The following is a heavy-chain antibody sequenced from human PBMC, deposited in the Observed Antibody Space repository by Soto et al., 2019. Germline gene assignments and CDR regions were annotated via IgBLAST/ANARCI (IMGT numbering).Heavy chain of an antibody. CDR1: GGTFSSYA. V-gene: IGHV1-69*13. J-gene: IGHJ1*01. Sequence: SVKVSCKASGGTFSSYAISWVRQAPGQGLEWMGGIIPIFGTANYAQKFQGRVTITADESTSTAYMELSSLRSEDTAVYYCARSYYYDSGGYYYTTAEYFQHWGQGTLVTVSS. CDR2: IIPIFGTA. CDR3: ARSYYYDSGGYYYTTAEYFQH. D-gene: IGHD3-22*01.